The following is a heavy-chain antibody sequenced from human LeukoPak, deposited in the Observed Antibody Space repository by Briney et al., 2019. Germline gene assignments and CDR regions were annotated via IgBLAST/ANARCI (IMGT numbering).Heavy chain of an antibody. CDR3: ARSGSSLNWFDP. CDR2: IWYDGSNR. D-gene: IGHD2-15*01. V-gene: IGHV3-33*01. Sequence: GGSLRLSCAASGFTFSSYGMHWVRQAPDKGLEWVAIIWYDGSNRYYADSVKGRFTISRDNSKNTLNLQMDSLRAEDTAVYYCARSGSSLNWFDPWGQGTLVTVSS. J-gene: IGHJ5*02. CDR1: GFTFSSYG.